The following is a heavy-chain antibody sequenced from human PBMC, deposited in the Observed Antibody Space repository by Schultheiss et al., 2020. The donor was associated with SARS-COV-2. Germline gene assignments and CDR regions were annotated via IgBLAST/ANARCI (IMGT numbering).Heavy chain of an antibody. CDR3: AKDLSITMIVVVIDAFDI. J-gene: IGHJ3*02. V-gene: IGHV3-23*01. Sequence: GGSLRLSCAASGFTFSSYAMSWVRQAPGKGLEWVSSISSSSSYIYYADSVKGRFTISRDNSKNTLYLQMNSLRAEDTAVYYCAKDLSITMIVVVIDAFDIWGQGTMVTVSS. CDR1: GFTFSSYA. CDR2: ISSSSSYI. D-gene: IGHD3-22*01.